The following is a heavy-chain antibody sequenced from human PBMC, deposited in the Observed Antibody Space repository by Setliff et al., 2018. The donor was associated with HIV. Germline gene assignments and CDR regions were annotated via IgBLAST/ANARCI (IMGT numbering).Heavy chain of an antibody. J-gene: IGHJ4*02. CDR3: ARASYSSGWYAVMDV. Sequence: GGSLRLSCAASGFTFDDYGMTWVRQAPGKGLEWVSGINWNGGGTGYADSVKGRFTISRDNTKNSLYLQMNSLRAEDTALYYCARASYSSGWYAVMDVWGQGTLVTVSS. D-gene: IGHD6-19*01. V-gene: IGHV3-20*04. CDR2: INWNGGGT. CDR1: GFTFDDYG.